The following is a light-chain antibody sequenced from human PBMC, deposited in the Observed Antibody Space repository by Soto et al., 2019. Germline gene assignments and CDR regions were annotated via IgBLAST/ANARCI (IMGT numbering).Light chain of an antibody. J-gene: IGKJ5*01. CDR2: WAS. CDR3: QQYHNWPPIT. CDR1: QDIGGR. V-gene: IGKV4-1*01. Sequence: DIQMTQSPSSVSSSVGDRITITCRASQDIGGRLAWFQQKPGQPPKLLIYWASTRESGVPDRFSGSGSGTDFTLTISSLQAEDVAVYYCQQYHNWPPITFGQGTRLEIK.